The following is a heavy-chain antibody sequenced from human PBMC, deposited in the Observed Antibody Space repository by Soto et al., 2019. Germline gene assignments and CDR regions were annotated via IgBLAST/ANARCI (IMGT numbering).Heavy chain of an antibody. Sequence: EVQLLESGGGLVQPGGSLRLSCAASGFTFSSYAMSWVRQAPGKGLEWVSAIRGSGGSTYYADSVKGRFTISRDNSKNTLYLQMNSLRAEDTAVYYCANHGSSGWYVGYWGQGTLVTVSS. CDR2: IRGSGGST. D-gene: IGHD6-19*01. CDR1: GFTFSSYA. V-gene: IGHV3-23*01. CDR3: ANHGSSGWYVGY. J-gene: IGHJ4*02.